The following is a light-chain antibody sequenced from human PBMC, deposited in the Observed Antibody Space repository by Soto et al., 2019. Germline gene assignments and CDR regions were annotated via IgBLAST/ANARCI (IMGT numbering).Light chain of an antibody. CDR3: SAFTSSNTLGV. Sequence: QSVLTQPASVSGYPGQSITISCTGTRSDVGAYNYVSWYQQHPGTAPKLIIYDVNNRPSLISYRFSGSKSGNTASLTISGLQAEDEADYYCSAFTSSNTLGVFGTGTKLTVL. V-gene: IGLV2-14*03. CDR2: DVN. CDR1: RSDVGAYNY. J-gene: IGLJ1*01.